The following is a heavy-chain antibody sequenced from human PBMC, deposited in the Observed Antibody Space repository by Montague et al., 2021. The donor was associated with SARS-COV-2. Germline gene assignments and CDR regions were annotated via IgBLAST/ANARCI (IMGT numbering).Heavy chain of an antibody. D-gene: IGHD3-10*01. V-gene: IGHV3-74*01. J-gene: IGHJ3*02. Sequence: DTTTKYXDSVKGRFTIARDNTQNTLSLQLDSLRAEVTAVYYCVKDRGTPEAFDMWGQGTMVTVS. CDR2: DTTT. CDR3: VKDRGTPEAFDM.